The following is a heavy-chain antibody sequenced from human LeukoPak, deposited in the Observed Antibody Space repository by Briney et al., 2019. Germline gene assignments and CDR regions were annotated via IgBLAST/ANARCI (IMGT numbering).Heavy chain of an antibody. CDR3: ARDSAIWQQLVRGWFDP. Sequence: GASVKVSCKASGYTFTSYAMHWVRQAPGQRREWMGWINAGNGNTKYSQKFQGRVTITRDTYASTAYMELSSVRSEDTAVYYCARDSAIWQQLVRGWFDPGGQGTLVTVSS. CDR1: GYTFTSYA. V-gene: IGHV1-3*01. D-gene: IGHD6-13*01. J-gene: IGHJ5*02. CDR2: INAGNGNT.